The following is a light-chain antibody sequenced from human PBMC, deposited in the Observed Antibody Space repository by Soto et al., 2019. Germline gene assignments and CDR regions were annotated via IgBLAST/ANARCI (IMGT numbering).Light chain of an antibody. Sequence: QSALTQPPSASGSPGQSVTISCTGTSSDVGDSNYVSWYQQHPGKAPKLMVYEVSKRPSGVPDRFSGSKSGNTASLTVSGLQAEDEADYYCSSYAGSNNVVFGGGTKLTVL. CDR2: EVS. CDR1: SSDVGDSNY. V-gene: IGLV2-8*01. J-gene: IGLJ3*02. CDR3: SSYAGSNNVV.